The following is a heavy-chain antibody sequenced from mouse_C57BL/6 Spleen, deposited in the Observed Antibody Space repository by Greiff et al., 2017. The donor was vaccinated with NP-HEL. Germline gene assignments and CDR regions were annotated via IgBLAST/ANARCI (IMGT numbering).Heavy chain of an antibody. Sequence: VQLQQSGAELARPGASVKMSCKASGYTFTSYTMHWVKQRPGQGLEWIGYINPSSGYTKSNQKFKDKATLTADKSSSTAYMKLSSLTSEDSAVYYCARAGREGCPFDYWGQGTTLTVSS. CDR2: INPSSGYT. V-gene: IGHV1-4*01. CDR1: GYTFTSYT. D-gene: IGHD1-1*01. CDR3: ARAGREGCPFDY. J-gene: IGHJ2*01.